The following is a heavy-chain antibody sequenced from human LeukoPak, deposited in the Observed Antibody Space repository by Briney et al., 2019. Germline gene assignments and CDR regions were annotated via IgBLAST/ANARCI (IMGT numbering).Heavy chain of an antibody. V-gene: IGHV3-11*01. D-gene: IGHD3-22*01. CDR1: GFTFSDYY. CDR2: ISSSGSTI. Sequence: PGGSLRLSCAASGFTFSDYYMSWLRQAPGKGLEWVSYISSSGSTIYYADSVKGRFTISRDNAKNSLYLQMNSLRAEDTAVYYCARYSSGYSWYFDYWGQGTLVTVSS. CDR3: ARYSSGYSWYFDY. J-gene: IGHJ4*02.